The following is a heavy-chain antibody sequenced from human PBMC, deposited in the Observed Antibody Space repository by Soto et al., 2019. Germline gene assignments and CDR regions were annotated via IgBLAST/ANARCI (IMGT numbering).Heavy chain of an antibody. D-gene: IGHD3-10*01. CDR1: GFTFSSYA. J-gene: IGHJ4*02. CDR3: AKDNRVRGNRRWSSPTYFDY. V-gene: IGHV3-23*01. Sequence: GVLRLSCAASGFTFSSYAMSWVRQAPGKGLEWVSAISGSGGSTYYADSVKGRFTISRDNSKNTLYLQMNSLRAEDTAVYYCAKDNRVRGNRRWSSPTYFDYWGQGTLVTVSS. CDR2: ISGSGGST.